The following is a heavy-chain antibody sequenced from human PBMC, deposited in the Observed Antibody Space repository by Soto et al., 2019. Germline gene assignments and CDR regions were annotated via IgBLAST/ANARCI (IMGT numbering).Heavy chain of an antibody. D-gene: IGHD3-3*01. CDR2: IYHSGST. CDR1: GGSISSGGYS. CDR3: ARGSYYDFWSGSGPDYYYGMDV. V-gene: IGHV4-30-2*01. J-gene: IGHJ6*02. Sequence: SETLSLTCAVSGGSISSGGYSWSWIRQPPGMGLEWIGYIYHSGSTYYNPSLKSRVTISVDRSKNQFSLKLSSVTAADTAVYYCARGSYYDFWSGSGPDYYYGMDVWGQGTTVTVSS.